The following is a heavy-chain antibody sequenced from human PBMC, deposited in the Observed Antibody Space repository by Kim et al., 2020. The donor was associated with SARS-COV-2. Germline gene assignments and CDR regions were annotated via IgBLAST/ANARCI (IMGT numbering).Heavy chain of an antibody. CDR1: GFTFDDYA. D-gene: IGHD3-22*01. CDR3: AKDTGSSGYYSSSSDY. J-gene: IGHJ4*02. CDR2: ISWNSGSI. V-gene: IGHV3-9*01. Sequence: GGSLRLSCAASGFTFDDYAMHWVRQAPGKGLEWVSGISWNSGSIGYADSVKGRFTISRDNAKYSLYLQMNSLRAEDTALYYCAKDTGSSGYYSSSSDYWGQGTLVTVSS.